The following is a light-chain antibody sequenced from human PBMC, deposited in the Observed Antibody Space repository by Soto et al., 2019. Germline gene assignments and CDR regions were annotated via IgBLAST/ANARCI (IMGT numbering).Light chain of an antibody. CDR3: QQYENLPT. CDR2: DAS. CDR1: QNINNY. J-gene: IGKJ5*01. V-gene: IGKV1-33*01. Sequence: DIQMTQSPSSLSASVGDRVTITCQASQNINNYLNWYKQKPGRAPKLLIYDASNLEAGVPSRFRGSGSGTDFTFTISRLQPEDIATYYCQQYENLPTFGQGTRLDIK.